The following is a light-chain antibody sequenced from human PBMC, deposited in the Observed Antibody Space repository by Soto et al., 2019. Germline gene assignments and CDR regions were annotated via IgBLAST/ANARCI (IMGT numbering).Light chain of an antibody. CDR1: QSILDRSTNKYY. J-gene: IGKJ1*01. CDR2: WAS. V-gene: IGKV4-1*01. CDR3: QQYFTSPWT. Sequence: DIVMTQSPDSLAVSLGERATFNCKSSQSILDRSTNKYYLAWYQQKSGQPPKLLIYWASLRESGVPDRFTGSGSGTDFTLTISILQAEDVAVYYCQQYFTSPWTCGQGTKVEI.